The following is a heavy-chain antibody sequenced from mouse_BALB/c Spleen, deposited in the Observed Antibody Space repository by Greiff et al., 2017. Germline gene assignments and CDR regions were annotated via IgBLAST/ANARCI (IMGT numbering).Heavy chain of an antibody. CDR2: ISYSGST. D-gene: IGHD1-1*02. CDR3: ARYPLYYDYFDY. J-gene: IGHJ2*01. V-gene: IGHV3-8*02. CDR1: GDSITSGY. Sequence: EVKLLESGPSLVKPSQTLSLTCSVTGDSITSGYWNWIRKVPGNKLEYMGYISYSGSTYYNPSLKSRISITRDTSKNQYYLQLNSVTTEDTATYYCARYPLYYDYFDYWGQGTTLTVSS.